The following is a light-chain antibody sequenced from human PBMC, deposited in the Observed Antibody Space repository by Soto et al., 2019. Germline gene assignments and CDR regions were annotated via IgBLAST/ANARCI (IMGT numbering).Light chain of an antibody. Sequence: SYELTQPPSVSVAPGKTARITCGGNNIGSKSVHWSQQKPGQAPVLVIYYDSDRPSGIPERFSGSNSGNTATLTIGRVEAGDEADYYCQVWDSSSDHVVFGGGTQLTVL. CDR3: QVWDSSSDHVV. CDR1: NIGSKS. J-gene: IGLJ2*01. V-gene: IGLV3-21*04. CDR2: YDS.